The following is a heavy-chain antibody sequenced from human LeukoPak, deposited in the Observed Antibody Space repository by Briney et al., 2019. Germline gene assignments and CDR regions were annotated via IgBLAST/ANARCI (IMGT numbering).Heavy chain of an antibody. Sequence: PSETLSLTCTVSGGSISSYYWSWIRQPPGKGLEWIGEINHSGSTNYNPSLKSRVTISVDTSKNQFSLKLSSVTAADTAVYYCARGYYDFWSGYYTYFDYWGQGTLVTVSS. CDR2: INHSGST. CDR1: GGSISSYY. CDR3: ARGYYDFWSGYYTYFDY. D-gene: IGHD3-3*01. J-gene: IGHJ4*02. V-gene: IGHV4-34*01.